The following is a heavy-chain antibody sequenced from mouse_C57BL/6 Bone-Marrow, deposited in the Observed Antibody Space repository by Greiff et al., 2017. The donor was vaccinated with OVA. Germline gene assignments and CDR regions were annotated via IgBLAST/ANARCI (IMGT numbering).Heavy chain of an antibody. CDR1: GYSITSDY. J-gene: IGHJ4*01. Sequence: DVQLQESGPGLAKPSQTLSLTCSVTGYSITSDYWNWIRKFPGNKLEYMGYISYSGSTYYNPSLKSRISITRDTSKNQYYLQLNSVTTEDTATYYGARYDYGSSYDYAMDYWGQGTSVTVSS. CDR2: ISYSGST. V-gene: IGHV3-8*01. CDR3: ARYDYGSSYDYAMDY. D-gene: IGHD1-1*01.